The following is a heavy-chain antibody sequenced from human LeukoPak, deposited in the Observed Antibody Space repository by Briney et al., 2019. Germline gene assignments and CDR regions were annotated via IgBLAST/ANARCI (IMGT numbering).Heavy chain of an antibody. J-gene: IGHJ4*02. CDR3: TTDGIAVAGYFDY. Sequence: GGSLRLSCAASGFTFSSYWMHWVRQAPGKGLVWVSRINSDGSSTSYADSVKGRFTISRDNAKNTLYLQMNSLKTEDTAVYYCTTDGIAVAGYFDYWGQGTLVTVSS. D-gene: IGHD6-19*01. CDR1: GFTFSSYW. CDR2: INSDGSST. V-gene: IGHV3-74*01.